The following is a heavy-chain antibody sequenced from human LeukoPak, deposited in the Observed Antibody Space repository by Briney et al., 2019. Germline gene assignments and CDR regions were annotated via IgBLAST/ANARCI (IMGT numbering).Heavy chain of an antibody. Sequence: SETLSLTCTVSGASVTIQYWNWIRQPAGKGLEWIGRIYISGTTKYNPSLMSRVTISVDKSKNQFSLNLTSVTAADTAVYYCVGDRDTAMGPYFDSWGQGILVTVSS. V-gene: IGHV4-4*07. CDR2: IYISGTT. CDR1: GASVTIQY. J-gene: IGHJ4*02. D-gene: IGHD5-18*01. CDR3: VGDRDTAMGPYFDS.